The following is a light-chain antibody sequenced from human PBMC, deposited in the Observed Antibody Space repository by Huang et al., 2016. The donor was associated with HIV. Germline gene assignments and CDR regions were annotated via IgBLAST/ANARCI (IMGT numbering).Light chain of an antibody. Sequence: EIVLTQSPATLSLSPGERATLSCRARQSVNSYLAWYQQKPGQAPRLLIYDASNRATGIPARFSGSGSGTDFTLTSSSLEPEDFAVYYCQQRSNWYTFGQGTKLEIK. CDR2: DAS. V-gene: IGKV3-11*01. J-gene: IGKJ2*01. CDR3: QQRSNWYT. CDR1: QSVNSY.